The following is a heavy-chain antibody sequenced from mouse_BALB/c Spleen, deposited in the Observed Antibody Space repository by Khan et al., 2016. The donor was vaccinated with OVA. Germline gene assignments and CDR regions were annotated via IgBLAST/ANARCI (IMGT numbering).Heavy chain of an antibody. CDR3: AREKYCGRSGYAMDY. V-gene: IGHV1S41*01. Sequence: DLVKPGASVKLSCKASGYTFTSYWINWIKQRPGQGLEWIGRIGPGSSSAYYNDMFKGKATLTVDTSSSTAYIQLSSLSSEDSAVYFRAREKYCGRSGYAMDYWGQGTSVTVSS. CDR1: GYTFTSYW. D-gene: IGHD1-1*01. CDR2: IGPGSSSA. J-gene: IGHJ4*01.